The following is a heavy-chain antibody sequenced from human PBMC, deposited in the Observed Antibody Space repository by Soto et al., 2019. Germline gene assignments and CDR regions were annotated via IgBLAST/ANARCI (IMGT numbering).Heavy chain of an antibody. J-gene: IGHJ4*02. D-gene: IGHD6-25*01. CDR3: ARRKERSGPNYFDP. CDR2: MNPSNGNA. Sequence: VASVKVSCKASGCTFITYDINWVRQATGQGLEWMGWMNPSNGNAGYAQNFQGRVTMTRNTSISTAYMELSSLRSDDTAVYFCARRKERSGPNYFDPWGQGSLVTVSS. V-gene: IGHV1-8*01. CDR1: GCTFITYD.